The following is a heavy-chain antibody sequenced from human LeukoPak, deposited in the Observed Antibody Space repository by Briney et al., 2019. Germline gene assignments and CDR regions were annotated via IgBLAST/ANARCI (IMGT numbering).Heavy chain of an antibody. CDR3: ASGFEYYDSSGYYNAFDS. V-gene: IGHV3-30*03. Sequence: GESLRLSCAVSGFTFSTFGLHWVRQAPGKGLEWVAVISYDGSNKYYADSVEGRFTISRDNSKNTLYLQMNSLRAEDTAVYYCASGFEYYDSSGYYNAFDSWGQGTMVTVSS. D-gene: IGHD3-22*01. J-gene: IGHJ3*02. CDR1: GFTFSTFG. CDR2: ISYDGSNK.